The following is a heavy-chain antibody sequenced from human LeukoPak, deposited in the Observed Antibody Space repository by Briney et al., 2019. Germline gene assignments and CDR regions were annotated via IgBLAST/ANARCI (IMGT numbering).Heavy chain of an antibody. D-gene: IGHD3-22*01. CDR3: ARIETDSNGYSLGAFDI. CDR2: INPTGGST. CDR1: GYTFTGYY. Sequence: GASVKVSCKASGYTFTGYYMHWVRQAPGQGLEWMGIINPTGGSTTYAQKFQGRVTMTRDTSTSTVYMELSSLRSEDTAVYYCARIETDSNGYSLGAFDIWGQGTMVTVSS. V-gene: IGHV1-46*01. J-gene: IGHJ3*02.